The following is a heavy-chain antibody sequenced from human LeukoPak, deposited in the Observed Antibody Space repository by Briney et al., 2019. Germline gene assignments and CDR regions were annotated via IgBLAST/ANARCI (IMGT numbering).Heavy chain of an antibody. CDR3: ARGPALPEVGIDF. J-gene: IGHJ4*02. CDR1: GYTFTRYF. CDR2: INSNAGDT. V-gene: IGHV1-2*02. Sequence: ASVKLSCKGSGYTFTRYFMHWVRQAPGQGLEWMGWINSNAGDTTYAEDVKGRVTMTRDTSIIKVYMEMSRLISDDTAVYYCARGPALPEVGIDFWGQGTLVTVSS.